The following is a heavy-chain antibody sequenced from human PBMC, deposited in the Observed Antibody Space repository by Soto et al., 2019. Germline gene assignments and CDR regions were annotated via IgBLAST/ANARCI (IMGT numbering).Heavy chain of an antibody. CDR1: GGSISSYY. J-gene: IGHJ6*03. CDR2: IYYSGST. CDR3: ARGGIVVVPAAIGYYYYMDV. V-gene: IGHV4-59*01. D-gene: IGHD2-2*02. Sequence: SETLSLTCTVSGGSISSYYWSWIRQPPGKGLEWFGYIYYSGSTNYNPSLKSRVTISVGTSKNQFSLKLSSVTAADAAVYYCARGGIVVVPAAIGYYYYMDVWGKGTTVTVSS.